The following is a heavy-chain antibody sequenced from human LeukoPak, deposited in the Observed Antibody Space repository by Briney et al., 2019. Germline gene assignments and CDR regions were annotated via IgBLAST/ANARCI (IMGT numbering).Heavy chain of an antibody. V-gene: IGHV3-33*07. CDR1: GFSFSRHG. CDR2: IWFDGTNK. D-gene: IGHD3-22*01. CDR3: AREFYDSSGYNYLDS. J-gene: IGHJ4*02. Sequence: PGGSLRLSCAASGFSFSRHGMYWVRQAPGKGLEWVAVIWFDGTNKYYADSVKGRFTVSRDNFKNTLNLQMNSLRAEDTAVYYCAREFYDSSGYNYLDSWGQGTLVTVSS.